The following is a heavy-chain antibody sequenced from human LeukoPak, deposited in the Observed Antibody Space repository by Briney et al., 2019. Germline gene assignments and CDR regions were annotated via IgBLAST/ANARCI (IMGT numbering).Heavy chain of an antibody. CDR3: ARDQASRYDFWSGYFQPNYYYYGMDV. J-gene: IGHJ6*02. V-gene: IGHV3-30-3*01. D-gene: IGHD3-3*01. CDR2: ISYDGSNK. CDR1: GFTFSSYA. Sequence: GGSLRLSCAASGFTFSSYAMHWVRQAPGKGLEWVAVISYDGSNKYYADSVKGRFTISRDNSKNTLYLQMNSLRAEDTAVYYCARDQASRYDFWSGYFQPNYYYYGMDVWGQGTTVTVSS.